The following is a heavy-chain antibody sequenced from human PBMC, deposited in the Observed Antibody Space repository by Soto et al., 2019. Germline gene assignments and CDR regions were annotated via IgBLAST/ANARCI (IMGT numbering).Heavy chain of an antibody. V-gene: IGHV3-30-3*01. CDR2: ISYDGSNK. D-gene: IGHD3-16*01. CDR3: ARDQSSGGYFDY. CDR1: GFTFSSYA. J-gene: IGHJ4*02. Sequence: QVQLVESGGGVVQPGRSLRLSCAASGFTFSSYAMHWVRQAPGKGLEWVAVISYDGSNKYYADSVKGRFTISRDNSKNTLYLQMNSLRAEDTAVYYCARDQSSGGYFDYWGQGTLVTVSS.